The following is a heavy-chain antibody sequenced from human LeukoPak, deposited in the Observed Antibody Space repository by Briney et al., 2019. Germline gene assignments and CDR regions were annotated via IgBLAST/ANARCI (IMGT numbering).Heavy chain of an antibody. CDR3: ARVYSNYASLYFDY. CDR1: GGSISSYY. J-gene: IGHJ4*02. Sequence: SETLSLTCTVSGGSISSYYWSWIRQPPGKGLEWIGYIYYSGSTNYNPSLKSRVTISVDTSKNQFPLKLSSVTAADTAVYYCARVYSNYASLYFDYWGQGTLVTVSS. V-gene: IGHV4-59*01. D-gene: IGHD4-11*01. CDR2: IYYSGST.